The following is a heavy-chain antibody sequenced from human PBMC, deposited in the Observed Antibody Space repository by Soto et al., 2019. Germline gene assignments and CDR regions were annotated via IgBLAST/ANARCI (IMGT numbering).Heavy chain of an antibody. V-gene: IGHV1-2*02. CDR3: ARDRYYDSSGYYAFDY. CDR2: INPNSGGT. D-gene: IGHD3-22*01. Sequence: ASVKVSCKASGYTFTGYYMHWVRQAPGQGLEWMGWINPNSGGTNYAQKFQGRVTMTRDTSISTAYMELSRLRSDDTAVYYCARDRYYDSSGYYAFDYWAREPWSPSPQ. CDR1: GYTFTGYY. J-gene: IGHJ4*02.